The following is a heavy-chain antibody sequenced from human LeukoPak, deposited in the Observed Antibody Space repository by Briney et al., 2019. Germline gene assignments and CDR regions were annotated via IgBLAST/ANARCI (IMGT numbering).Heavy chain of an antibody. D-gene: IGHD3-22*01. CDR2: INPNSGGT. Sequence: WASVKVSCKASGYTFTGYYMHWVRQAPGQGLEWMGWINPNSGGTNYAQKFQGRVTMTRDTSISTAYMELSRLRSDDTAVYYCARGLGSYDSSELTWPMISFWGQGTQVTVSS. CDR1: GYTFTGYY. CDR3: ARGLGSYDSSELTWPMISF. J-gene: IGHJ4*02. V-gene: IGHV1-2*02.